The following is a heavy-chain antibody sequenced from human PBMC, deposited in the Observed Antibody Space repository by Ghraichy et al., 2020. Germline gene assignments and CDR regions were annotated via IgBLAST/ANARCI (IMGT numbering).Heavy chain of an antibody. V-gene: IGHV3-21*01. J-gene: IGHJ6*02. CDR2: ISSSSSFI. CDR1: GFTFISFS. D-gene: IGHD3-22*01. CDR3: AREKRYYDSSGSFGMDV. Sequence: GESLNISCAASGFTFISFSMNWVRQAPGKGLEWVSSISSSSSFIYYADSVKGRFTISRDNAKNSLYLQMNSLRAEDTAIYYCAREKRYYDSSGSFGMDVWGQGTTVTVSS.